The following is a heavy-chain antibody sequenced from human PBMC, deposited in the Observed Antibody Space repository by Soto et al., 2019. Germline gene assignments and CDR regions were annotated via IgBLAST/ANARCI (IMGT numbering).Heavy chain of an antibody. J-gene: IGHJ6*02. CDR2: IYYSGST. D-gene: IGHD3-10*01. V-gene: IGHV4-30-4*01. Sequence: SETLSLTCTVSGGSISSGDYYWSWIRQPPGKGLEWIGYIYYSGSTYYNPSLKSRVTISVDTSKNQFSLKLSSVTAADTAVYYCARVALVVRGVIYGMDVWGQGTTVTVSS. CDR1: GGSISSGDYY. CDR3: ARVALVVRGVIYGMDV.